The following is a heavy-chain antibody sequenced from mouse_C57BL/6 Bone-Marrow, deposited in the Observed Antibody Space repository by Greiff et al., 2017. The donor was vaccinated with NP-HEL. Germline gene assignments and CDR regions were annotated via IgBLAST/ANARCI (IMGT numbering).Heavy chain of an antibody. Sequence: VQLQQSGPELVKPGASVKISCKASGYTFTDYYMNWVKQSHGKSLEWIGDINPNNGGTSYNQKFKGKATLTVDKSSSTAYMELRSLTSEDSAVYYCARGPLLRSLAYWGQGTLVTVSA. CDR2: INPNNGGT. CDR1: GYTFTDYY. V-gene: IGHV1-26*01. CDR3: ARGPLLRSLAY. J-gene: IGHJ3*01. D-gene: IGHD1-1*01.